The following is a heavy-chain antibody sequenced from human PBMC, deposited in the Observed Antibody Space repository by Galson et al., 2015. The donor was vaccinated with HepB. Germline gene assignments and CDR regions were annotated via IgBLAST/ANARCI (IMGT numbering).Heavy chain of an antibody. CDR3: ARDLNSHLKTFGELGVFGY. J-gene: IGHJ4*02. CDR2: INTNTGNP. D-gene: IGHD3-10*01. CDR1: GYTFTSYA. Sequence: SVKVSCKASGYTFTSYAMNWVRQAPGQGLEWMGWINTNTGNPTYAQGFTGRFVFSLDTSVSTAYLQISSLKAEDTAVYYCARDLNSHLKTFGELGVFGYWGQGTLVTVSS. V-gene: IGHV7-4-1*02.